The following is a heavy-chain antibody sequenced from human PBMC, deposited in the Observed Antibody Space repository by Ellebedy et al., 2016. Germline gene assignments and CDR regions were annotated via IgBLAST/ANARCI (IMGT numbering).Heavy chain of an antibody. CDR3: ARPGEMATIAYDAFDI. Sequence: GESLKISCEGSGYSFTSYWIGWVRQMPGKGLEWMGIIYPGDSDTRYSPSFQGQVTISADKSISTAYLQWSSLKASDTAMYYCARPGEMATIAYDAFDIWGQGTMVTVSS. D-gene: IGHD5-24*01. J-gene: IGHJ3*02. V-gene: IGHV5-51*01. CDR1: GYSFTSYW. CDR2: IYPGDSDT.